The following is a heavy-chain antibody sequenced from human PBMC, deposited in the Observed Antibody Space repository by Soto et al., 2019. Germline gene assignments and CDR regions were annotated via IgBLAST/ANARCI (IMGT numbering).Heavy chain of an antibody. CDR3: ARDFRYFPY. J-gene: IGHJ4*02. CDR2: IEHNGNN. D-gene: IGHD3-10*01. CDR1: GGTFSGYF. V-gene: IGHV4-34*01. Sequence: PSETLSLTCAVSGGTFSGYFWSWVRQPPGKGLEWIGEIEHNGNNNINPSLKSRVTISVDTSKNQIPLNLRSVTGADTAVYYCARDFRYFPYWGQGTLVTVSS.